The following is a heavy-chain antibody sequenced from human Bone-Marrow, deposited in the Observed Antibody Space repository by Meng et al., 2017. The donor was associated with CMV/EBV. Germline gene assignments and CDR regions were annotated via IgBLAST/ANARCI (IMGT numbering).Heavy chain of an antibody. D-gene: IGHD2-15*01. V-gene: IGHV1-2*02. J-gene: IGHJ4*02. CDR3: ARDFQGRCSGGSCYEGGFDY. Sequence: SVKVSRMASVYTVTGYYMHWVRQAPGQGLEWMGWINPNSGGTNYAQKFQGRVTMTRDTSISTAYMELSRLRSDDTAVYYCARDFQGRCSGGSCYEGGFDYWGQGTLVTVSS. CDR2: INPNSGGT. CDR1: VYTVTGYY.